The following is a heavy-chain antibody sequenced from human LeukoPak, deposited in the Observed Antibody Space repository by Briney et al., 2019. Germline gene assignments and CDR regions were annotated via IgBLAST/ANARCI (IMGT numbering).Heavy chain of an antibody. V-gene: IGHV4-39*07. D-gene: IGHD6-19*01. Sequence: PSETLSLTCTVSGVSISSTSNQWGWIRQPPGKGLEWIGSIYYSGNTHYNPSLKSRVTISVDTSKNQFSLRLRSVTAADTAVYYCARGGGVRTGSGWRPGNWFDPWGQGTLVIVSS. J-gene: IGHJ5*02. CDR1: GVSISSTSNQ. CDR3: ARGGGVRTGSGWRPGNWFDP. CDR2: IYYSGNT.